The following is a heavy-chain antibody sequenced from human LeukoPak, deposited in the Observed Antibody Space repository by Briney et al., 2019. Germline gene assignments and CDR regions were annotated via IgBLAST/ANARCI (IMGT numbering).Heavy chain of an antibody. J-gene: IGHJ4*02. CDR2: INPSGGST. CDR1: GYTFTSYY. D-gene: IGHD5-24*01. V-gene: IGHV1-46*01. CDR3: ARIYGRDGYNYFDH. Sequence: ASVKVSCKASGYTFTSYYMHWVRQAPGQGLEWMGIINPSGGSTAYAQKFQGRVTMTRDTSTTTVHMELSSLRSEDPAVYYCARIYGRDGYNYFDHWGQGTLVTVSS.